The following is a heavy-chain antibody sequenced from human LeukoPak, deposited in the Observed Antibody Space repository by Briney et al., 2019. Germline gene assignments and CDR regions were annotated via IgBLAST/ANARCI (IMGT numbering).Heavy chain of an antibody. V-gene: IGHV4-59*01. CDR2: IYSSGST. D-gene: IGHD3-10*01. Sequence: SETLSLTCNVYGGSIRGYYWSWIRQPPGKGLEWMGYIYSSGSTNYNPSLKSRVTMSVDTSKNQFSLKVSSVTAADTAVYYCARVFDSGSQAYFYYMDVWGKGTTVTIFS. CDR3: ARVFDSGSQAYFYYMDV. J-gene: IGHJ6*03. CDR1: GGSIRGYY.